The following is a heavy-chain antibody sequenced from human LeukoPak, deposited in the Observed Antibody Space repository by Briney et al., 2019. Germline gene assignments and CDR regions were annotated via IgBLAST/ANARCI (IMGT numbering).Heavy chain of an antibody. CDR1: GFPFSTYA. V-gene: IGHV3-21*01. J-gene: IGHJ2*01. Sequence: GGSLRLSCEASGFPFSTYAMNWVRQAPGKGLEWVSSISSSSSYIYYADSVKGRFTISRDNAKNSLNLQMNSLRAEDTAVYYCARGPIARKQKGGWYFDLWGRGTLVTVSS. D-gene: IGHD6-13*01. CDR2: ISSSSSYI. CDR3: ARGPIARKQKGGWYFDL.